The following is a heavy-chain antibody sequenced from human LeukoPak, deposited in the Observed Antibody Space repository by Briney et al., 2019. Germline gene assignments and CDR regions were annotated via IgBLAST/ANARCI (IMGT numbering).Heavy chain of an antibody. V-gene: IGHV3-43*02. D-gene: IGHD3-22*01. CDR2: IGGDGGST. CDR1: GFTFDDYA. J-gene: IGHJ4*02. Sequence: QPGGSLRLSCAASGFTFDDYAMHWVRQAPGKGLEWVSLIGGDGGSTYYADPVKGRFTISRDNSKNSLFLQMKSRRTDDTALYYWVKEPHYYDRSGYFWGQGTLVTVSS. CDR3: VKEPHYYDRSGYF.